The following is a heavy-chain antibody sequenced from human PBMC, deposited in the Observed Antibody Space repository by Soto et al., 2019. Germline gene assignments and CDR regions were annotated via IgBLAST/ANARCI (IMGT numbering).Heavy chain of an antibody. D-gene: IGHD3-3*01. CDR2: IYYSGSI. J-gene: IGHJ5*02. CDR1: GGSISSSNYY. CDR3: ARQYYDFWSGSHNWFDP. V-gene: IGHV4-39*01. Sequence: PSETLSLTCTVSGGSISSSNYYWGWIRQPPGEGLEWIGSIYYSGSIYYNPSLKSRVTISVDTSKNHFSLKLSSVTAADTAVYYCARQYYDFWSGSHNWFDPWGQGALVTVSS.